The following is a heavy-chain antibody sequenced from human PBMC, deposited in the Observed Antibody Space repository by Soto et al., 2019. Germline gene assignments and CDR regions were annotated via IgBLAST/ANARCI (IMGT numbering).Heavy chain of an antibody. CDR2: IVVGSGNT. Sequence: GASVKVSCKASGFTFTSSAVQWVRQARGQRLEWIGWIVVGSGNTNYAQKFQERVTITRDMSTSTAYMELSSLRSEDTAVYYCADYDFWSGADYYYGMDVWGQGTTVTVSS. CDR3: ADYDFWSGADYYYGMDV. J-gene: IGHJ6*02. V-gene: IGHV1-58*01. CDR1: GFTFTSSA. D-gene: IGHD3-3*01.